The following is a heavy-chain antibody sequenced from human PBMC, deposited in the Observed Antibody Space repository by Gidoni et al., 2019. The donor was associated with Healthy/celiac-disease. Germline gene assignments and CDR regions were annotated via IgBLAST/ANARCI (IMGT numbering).Heavy chain of an antibody. CDR2: MSSSSSYI. J-gene: IGHJ4*02. CDR3: AGGLGRC. Sequence: EVQLVWSVGGLVKPGGSLSLSCAAFGFPFSSYSMNWVRQAPGKGLEWGPTMSSSSSYIYDADSVKGRFTIAIDNAKNSLYLQMNSLRAEYTAVYYCAGGLGRCWGQGTLVTVSS. CDR1: GFPFSSYS. V-gene: IGHV3-21*01. D-gene: IGHD2-15*01.